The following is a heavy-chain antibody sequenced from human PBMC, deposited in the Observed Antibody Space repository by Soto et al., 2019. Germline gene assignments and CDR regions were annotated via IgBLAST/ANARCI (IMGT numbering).Heavy chain of an antibody. CDR3: AKDISAGRHDAYGMDV. V-gene: IGHV3-9*01. Sequence: EVQLVESGGGLVQPGRSLRLSCAASGFTFDDYAMHWVRQAPGKGLEWVSGSSWNSGSIGYADSVKGRFTISRDNAKNSLYLQMNSLRAEDTALYYCAKDISAGRHDAYGMDVWGQGTTVTVSS. D-gene: IGHD1-1*01. J-gene: IGHJ6*02. CDR1: GFTFDDYA. CDR2: SSWNSGSI.